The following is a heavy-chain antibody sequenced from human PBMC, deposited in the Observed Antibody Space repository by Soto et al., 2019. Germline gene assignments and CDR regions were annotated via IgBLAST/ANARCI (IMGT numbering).Heavy chain of an antibody. D-gene: IGHD6-13*01. J-gene: IGHJ6*02. Sequence: PGESLKISCKASGYRFTSYWIGWVRQMPGKGLEWMGIIYPGDSDTRYSPSFQGQVTISVDKSINTAYLQWSSLKASDTAMYYCARLLSSYSSSWYWAFDVWGQGTTVTVSS. CDR2: IYPGDSDT. CDR1: GYRFTSYW. CDR3: ARLLSSYSSSWYWAFDV. V-gene: IGHV5-51*01.